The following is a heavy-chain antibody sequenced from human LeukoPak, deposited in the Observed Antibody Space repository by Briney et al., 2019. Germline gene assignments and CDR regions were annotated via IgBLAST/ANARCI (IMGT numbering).Heavy chain of an antibody. CDR3: AREGRGDILTGYSLRAFDI. CDR2: ISGSGGST. D-gene: IGHD3-9*01. V-gene: IGHV3-23*01. Sequence: QPGGSLRLSCAASGFTFSSYAMSWVRQAPGKGLEWVSAISGSGGSTYYADSVKGRFTISRDNSKNTLYLQMNSLRAEDTAVYYCAREGRGDILTGYSLRAFDIWGQGTMVTVSS. J-gene: IGHJ3*02. CDR1: GFTFSSYA.